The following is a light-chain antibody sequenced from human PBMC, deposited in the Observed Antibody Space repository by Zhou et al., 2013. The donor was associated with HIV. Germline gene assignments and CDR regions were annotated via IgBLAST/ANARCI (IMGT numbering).Light chain of an antibody. CDR1: QSVISN. CDR2: GAS. J-gene: IGKJ2*01. Sequence: ETVLTQSPGTLSLSPGERATLSCRASQSVISNYLAWYQQKPGQAPRLLIYGASTRATGIPARFSGSGSGTEFTLTISSMQSEDFAVYYCQQYNYWPPYTFGQGTKLEIK. CDR3: QQYNYWPPYT. V-gene: IGKV3-15*01.